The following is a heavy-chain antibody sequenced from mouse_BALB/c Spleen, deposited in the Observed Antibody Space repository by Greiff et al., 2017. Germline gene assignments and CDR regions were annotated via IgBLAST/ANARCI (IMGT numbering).Heavy chain of an antibody. Sequence: EVHLVESGGGLVKPGGSLKLSCAASGFTFSDYYMYWVRQTPEKRLEWVATISDGGSYTYYPDSVKGRFTISRDNAKNNLYLQMSSLKSEDTAMYYCARALTVRDAMDYWGQGTSVTVSS. V-gene: IGHV5-4*02. D-gene: IGHD1-1*01. CDR2: ISDGGSYT. J-gene: IGHJ4*01. CDR3: ARALTVRDAMDY. CDR1: GFTFSDYY.